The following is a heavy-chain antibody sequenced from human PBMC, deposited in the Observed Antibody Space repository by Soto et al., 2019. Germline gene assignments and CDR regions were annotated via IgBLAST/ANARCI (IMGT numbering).Heavy chain of an antibody. V-gene: IGHV3-73*01. CDR1: GFTFSGSA. CDR3: TRRHYYYYYGMDV. CDR2: IRSKANSYAT. Sequence: GGSLRLSCAASGFTFSGSAMHWVRQASGKGLEWVGRIRSKANSYATAYAASVKGRFTISRDDSKNTAYLQMNSLKTEDTAVYYCTRRHYYYYYGMDVWGQGTTVTGSS. J-gene: IGHJ6*02.